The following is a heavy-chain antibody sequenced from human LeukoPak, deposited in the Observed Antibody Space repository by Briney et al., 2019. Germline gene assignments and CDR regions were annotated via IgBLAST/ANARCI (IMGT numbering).Heavy chain of an antibody. J-gene: IGHJ4*02. V-gene: IGHV4-34*01. CDR1: GGSFSGYY. D-gene: IGHD3-22*01. CDR3: ARPDSSGYYGYYFDY. CDR2: INHSGST. Sequence: PSETLSLTCAVYGGSFSGYYWSWIRQPPGKGLEWIGEINHSGSTNYNPSLESRVTISVDTSKNQFSLKLSSVTAADTAVYYCARPDSSGYYGYYFDYWGQGTLVTVSS.